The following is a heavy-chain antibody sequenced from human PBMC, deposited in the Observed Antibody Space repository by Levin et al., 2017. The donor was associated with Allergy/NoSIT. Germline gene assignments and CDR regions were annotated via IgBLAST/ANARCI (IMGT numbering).Heavy chain of an antibody. CDR2: IRSKAYGGTT. D-gene: IGHD6-19*01. CDR3: TRKQWLVLGDY. V-gene: IGHV3-49*03. Sequence: GESLKISCTASGFTFGDYAMSWFRQAPGKGLEWVGFIRSKAYGGTTEYAASVKGRFTISRDDSKSIAYLQMNSLKTEDTAVYYCTRKQWLVLGDYWGQGTLVTVSS. CDR1: GFTFGDYA. J-gene: IGHJ4*02.